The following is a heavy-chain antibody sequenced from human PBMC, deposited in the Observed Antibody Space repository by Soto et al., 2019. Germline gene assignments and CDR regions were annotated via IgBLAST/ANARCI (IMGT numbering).Heavy chain of an antibody. CDR2: INPASDGT. CDR3: ATHRAAWAPYSFDF. V-gene: IGHV1-2*02. Sequence: ASVKVSCKTSGYSFTGYYIHCVRQAPGHGLQWMGWINPASDGTNYAHDFKGRVTVTGDTSTGTAYMELVNLKSDDTAIYYCATHRAAWAPYSFDFWGQGTLVTVSS. D-gene: IGHD7-27*01. CDR1: GYSFTGYY. J-gene: IGHJ4*02.